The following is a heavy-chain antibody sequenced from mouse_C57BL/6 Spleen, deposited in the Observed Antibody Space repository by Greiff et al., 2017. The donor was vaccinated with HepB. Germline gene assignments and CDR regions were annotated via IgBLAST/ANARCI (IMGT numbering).Heavy chain of an antibody. V-gene: IGHV1-64*01. CDR2: IHPNSGST. Sequence: QVQLQQPGAELVKPGASVKLSCKASGYTFTSYWMHWVKQRPGQGLEWIGMIHPNSGSTNYNEKFKSKATLTVDKSSSTAYMQLSSLTSEDSAVYYCAISGSPLLRYFDYWGQGTTLTVSS. CDR3: AISGSPLLRYFDY. CDR1: GYTFTSYW. D-gene: IGHD1-2*01. J-gene: IGHJ2*01.